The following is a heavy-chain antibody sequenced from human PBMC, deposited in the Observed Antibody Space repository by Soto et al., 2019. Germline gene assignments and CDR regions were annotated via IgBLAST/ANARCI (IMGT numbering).Heavy chain of an antibody. J-gene: IGHJ5*02. Sequence: QVQLVQSGAEVKKPGASVKVSCKASGYIFTYYGITWVRQAPGQGLEWMGWISAYNGNTDFAQNLQGRVIMTTDTSTSTVYMELRSLTFDDTAVYYCARGGHKFLPPYNWFDPWGQGTLVTVSS. V-gene: IGHV1-18*01. CDR2: ISAYNGNT. CDR1: GYIFTYYG. CDR3: ARGGHKFLPPYNWFDP. D-gene: IGHD2-21*01.